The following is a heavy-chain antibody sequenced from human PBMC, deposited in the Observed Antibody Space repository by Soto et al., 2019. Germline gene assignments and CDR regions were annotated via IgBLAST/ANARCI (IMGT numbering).Heavy chain of an antibody. D-gene: IGHD2-2*01. J-gene: IGHJ5*02. CDR3: ARGVDTMAFDH. Sequence: PSETLSLTCTVSGDTLRSGGYYWSWIRQPPGKVLEWIGYIYNSGSTYYEPSLRSRLTISEDLSKNQLSLRLTAVTAADTAVYYCARGVDTMAFDHWGQGTLVTVSS. V-gene: IGHV4-30-4*02. CDR2: IYNSGST. CDR1: GDTLRSGGYY.